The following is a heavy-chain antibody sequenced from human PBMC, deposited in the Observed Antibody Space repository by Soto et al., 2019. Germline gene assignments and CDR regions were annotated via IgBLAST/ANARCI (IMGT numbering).Heavy chain of an antibody. CDR2: IYSGGST. Sequence: GGSLRLSCAASGFTVSSNYMSWVRQAPGKGLEWVSVIYSGGSTYYADSVKGRFTISRDNSKNTLYLQMNSLRAEDTAVYYCASTHYVAPYYFDYWGQGTLVTVSS. J-gene: IGHJ4*02. V-gene: IGHV3-66*01. D-gene: IGHD4-17*01. CDR3: ASTHYVAPYYFDY. CDR1: GFTVSSNY.